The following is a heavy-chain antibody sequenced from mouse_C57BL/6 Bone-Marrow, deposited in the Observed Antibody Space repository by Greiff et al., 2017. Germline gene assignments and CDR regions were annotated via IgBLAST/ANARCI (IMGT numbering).Heavy chain of an antibody. CDR3: AREDYGSSTWFAY. J-gene: IGHJ3*01. D-gene: IGHD1-1*01. Sequence: VQLQQSGPELVKPGASVKIPCKASGYSFTDYNMNWVKQSNGKSLEWIGVINPNYGTTSYNQKFKGKATLTVDQSSSTAYMQLNSLTSEDSAVYYCAREDYGSSTWFAYWSQGTLVTVSA. CDR2: INPNYGTT. CDR1: GYSFTDYN. V-gene: IGHV1-39*01.